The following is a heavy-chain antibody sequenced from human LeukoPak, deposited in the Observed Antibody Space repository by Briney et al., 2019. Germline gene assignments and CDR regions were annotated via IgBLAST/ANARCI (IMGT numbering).Heavy chain of an antibody. CDR2: IIPIFGTA. CDR1: GGTFSSYA. D-gene: IGHD6-13*01. V-gene: IGHV1-69*06. J-gene: IGHJ6*03. Sequence: ASVKVSCKASGGTFSSYAISWVRQAPGQGLEWMGGIIPIFGTANYAQKFQGRVTITADKSTSTAYMELSSLRSEDMAVYYCARGSESSSWYGVSVHHYMDVWGKGTTVTVSS. CDR3: ARGSESSSWYGVSVHHYMDV.